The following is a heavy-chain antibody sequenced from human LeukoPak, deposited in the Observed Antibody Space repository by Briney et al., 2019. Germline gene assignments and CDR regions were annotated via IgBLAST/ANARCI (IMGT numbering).Heavy chain of an antibody. CDR1: GFTFSSYW. Sequence: PGASLRLSCAASGFTFSSYWMHWVRQAPGKGLVWVSRIRGDGSSTSYADSVKGRFTISRDNAKNTLYLQMDSLRAEDTGVYYCARDLGVGAWGQGTLVTVSS. V-gene: IGHV3-74*01. CDR3: ARDLGVGA. D-gene: IGHD1-26*01. J-gene: IGHJ5*02. CDR2: IRGDGSST.